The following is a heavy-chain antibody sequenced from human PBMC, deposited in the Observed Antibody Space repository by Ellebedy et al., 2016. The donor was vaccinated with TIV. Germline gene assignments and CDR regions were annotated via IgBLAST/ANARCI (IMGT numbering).Heavy chain of an antibody. D-gene: IGHD6-19*01. J-gene: IGHJ4*02. V-gene: IGHV3-9*01. CDR3: AKCTSGWPNYFDY. Sequence: GGSLRLSXVASGFTFNEYSMHWVRQAPGKGLEWVSAISWNSASVDYADSVKGRFTISRDNAKNALFLQMNSLRAEDTALYYCAKCTSGWPNYFDYWGQGALVTVSS. CDR1: GFTFNEYS. CDR2: ISWNSASV.